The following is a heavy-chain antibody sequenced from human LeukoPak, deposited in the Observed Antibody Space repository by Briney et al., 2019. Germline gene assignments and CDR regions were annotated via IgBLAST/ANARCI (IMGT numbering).Heavy chain of an antibody. Sequence: GGSLRLSCAASGFTFSSYGMHWVRQAPGKGLEWVAFIRYDGSNKYYADSVKGRFTISRDNSKNTLYLQMNSLRAEDTAVYYCATLEGTAVAGTGWFDPWGQGTLVTVSS. D-gene: IGHD6-19*01. J-gene: IGHJ5*02. V-gene: IGHV3-30*02. CDR3: ATLEGTAVAGTGWFDP. CDR1: GFTFSSYG. CDR2: IRYDGSNK.